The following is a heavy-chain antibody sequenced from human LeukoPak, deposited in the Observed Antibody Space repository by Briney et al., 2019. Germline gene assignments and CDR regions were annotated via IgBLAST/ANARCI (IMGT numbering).Heavy chain of an antibody. J-gene: IGHJ5*02. V-gene: IGHV1-8*01. CDR1: GYTFTIYD. Sequence: ASVTVSCTASGYTFTIYDINWVRQAPGQGMEWMGWMNPNSGNTGYAQKFQGRGTMTRNTSISTAYMELSSLRSEDTAVYYCARGGTRYCSSTSCYNWFDPWGQGTLVTVSS. D-gene: IGHD2-2*01. CDR2: MNPNSGNT. CDR3: ARGGTRYCSSTSCYNWFDP.